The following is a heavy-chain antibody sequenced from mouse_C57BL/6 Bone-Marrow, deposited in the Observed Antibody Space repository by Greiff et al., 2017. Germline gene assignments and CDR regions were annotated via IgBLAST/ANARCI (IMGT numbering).Heavy chain of an antibody. CDR2: IYPGSGST. Sequence: QVQLQQPGAELVKPGASVKMSCKASGYTFTSYWITWVKQRPGQGLEWIGDIYPGSGSTNYNEKFKSKATLTVDTSSSTAYMQHSSLTSEDSAVYDCARSELYYSNYRWYFDVWGTGTTVTVSA. D-gene: IGHD2-5*01. V-gene: IGHV1-55*01. CDR3: ARSELYYSNYRWYFDV. J-gene: IGHJ1*03. CDR1: GYTFTSYW.